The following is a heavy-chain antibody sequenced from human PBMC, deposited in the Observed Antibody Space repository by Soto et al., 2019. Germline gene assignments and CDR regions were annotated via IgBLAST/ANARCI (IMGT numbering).Heavy chain of an antibody. CDR3: ARCPGEKCARNTIFGVVGEGFDY. CDR2: ISDGGGST. J-gene: IGHJ4*02. Sequence: EVQLLESGGGLVQPGGSLRLSCAASGFTFNNFAMSWVRQAPGKGLEWVSAISDGGGSTYYGDSVKGRFTISRDNSKNTLYTQTNSLRAEDTAVYYCARCPGEKCARNTIFGVVGEGFDYWGQGTLVTVSS. CDR1: GFTFNNFA. V-gene: IGHV3-23*01. D-gene: IGHD3-3*01.